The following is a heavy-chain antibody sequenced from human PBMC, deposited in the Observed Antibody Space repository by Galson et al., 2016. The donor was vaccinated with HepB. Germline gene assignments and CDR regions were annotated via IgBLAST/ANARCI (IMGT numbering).Heavy chain of an antibody. J-gene: IGHJ4*02. CDR3: TREGHGGFDY. V-gene: IGHV3-7*01. CDR1: GFTFGSYW. CDR2: IKQDGSEK. D-gene: IGHD3-16*01. Sequence: SLRLSCAASGFTFGSYWMSWIRQAPGSGLEWVASIKQDGSEKGYVDSVEGRFTISRDNAKNSLYLQMNSLRVEDTGVYYCTREGHGGFDYWGQGTLVTVSS.